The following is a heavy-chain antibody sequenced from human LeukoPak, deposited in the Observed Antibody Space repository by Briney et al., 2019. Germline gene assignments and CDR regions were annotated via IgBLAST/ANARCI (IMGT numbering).Heavy chain of an antibody. Sequence: GASLRLSCAASGFTFSSYAMSWVRQAPGKGLEWVSAISGSGGSTYYADSVKGRFTISRDSSKNTLYLQMNSLRAEDTAVYYCAKMVYAIRNWFDPWGQGTLVTVSS. J-gene: IGHJ5*02. CDR2: ISGSGGST. CDR3: AKMVYAIRNWFDP. V-gene: IGHV3-23*01. CDR1: GFTFSSYA. D-gene: IGHD2-8*01.